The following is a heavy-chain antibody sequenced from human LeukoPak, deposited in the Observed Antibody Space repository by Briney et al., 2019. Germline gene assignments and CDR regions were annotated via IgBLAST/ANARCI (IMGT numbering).Heavy chain of an antibody. V-gene: IGHV3-23*01. CDR2: ISGGGGST. CDR1: GFTFSSYA. Sequence: QPGGSLRLSCAASGFTFSSYAMSWVRQAPGKGLEWVSAISGGGGSTYYGDSVKGRFTISRDNSKNTLYLQMSSLRAEDTAVYYCAKDRYVSGSYYLDYWAQGTLVTVSS. D-gene: IGHD3-10*01. CDR3: AKDRYVSGSYYLDY. J-gene: IGHJ4*02.